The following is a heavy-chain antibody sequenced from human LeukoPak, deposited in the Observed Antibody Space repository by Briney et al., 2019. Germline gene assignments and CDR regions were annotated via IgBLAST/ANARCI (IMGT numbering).Heavy chain of an antibody. CDR3: ARGFRSSSYSYDAFDI. J-gene: IGHJ3*02. CDR2: INHSGST. V-gene: IGHV4-34*01. CDR1: GGSISSYH. D-gene: IGHD6-6*01. Sequence: SETLSLTCTVSGGSISSYHWSWIRQPPGKGLEWIGEINHSGSTNYNPSLKSRVTISVDTSKNQFSPKLSAVTAADTAVYYCARGFRSSSYSYDAFDIWGQGTMVTVSS.